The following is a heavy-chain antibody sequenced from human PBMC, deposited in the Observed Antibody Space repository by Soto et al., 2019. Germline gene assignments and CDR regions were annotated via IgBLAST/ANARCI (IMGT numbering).Heavy chain of an antibody. V-gene: IGHV4-34*01. CDR2: INHSGST. J-gene: IGHJ4*02. CDR3: ARSYGSSWYMTFDY. CDR1: GESFSGYY. Sequence: QVQLQQWGAGLLKPSETLSLTCAVYGESFSGYYWSWIRQPPGKGLEWIGEINHSGSTNYKPSLKSRVTISVDTSKNQFSLKLSAVTAADTAVYYCARSYGSSWYMTFDYWGQGTLVTVSS. D-gene: IGHD6-13*01.